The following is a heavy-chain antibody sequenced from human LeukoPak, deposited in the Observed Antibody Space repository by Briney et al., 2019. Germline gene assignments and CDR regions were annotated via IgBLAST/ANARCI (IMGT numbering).Heavy chain of an antibody. CDR2: IYYSGST. CDR1: GGSISSSSYY. CDR3: ARDGAVAGTRRGYYYYYMDV. J-gene: IGHJ6*03. D-gene: IGHD6-19*01. Sequence: SETLSLTCTVSGGSISSSSYYWGWIRQPPGKGLEWIGYIYYSGSTNYNPSLKSRVTISVDTSKNQFSLKLSSVAAADTAVYYCARDGAVAGTRRGYYYYYMDVWGKGTTVTVSS. V-gene: IGHV4-61*01.